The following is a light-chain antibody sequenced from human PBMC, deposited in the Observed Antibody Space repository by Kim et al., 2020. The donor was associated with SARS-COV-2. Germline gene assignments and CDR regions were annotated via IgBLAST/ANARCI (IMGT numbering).Light chain of an antibody. CDR2: GAS. J-gene: IGKJ4*01. CDR1: QSFSSN. CDR3: QQYNNWPPLT. Sequence: SPRERATLSCRASQSFSSNFAWDQQKPCQAPRLLIYGASTRATGIPARFSGSGSGTYFTLTINSLQSEDFAVYYCQQYNNWPPLTFGGGTKVDIK. V-gene: IGKV3-15*01.